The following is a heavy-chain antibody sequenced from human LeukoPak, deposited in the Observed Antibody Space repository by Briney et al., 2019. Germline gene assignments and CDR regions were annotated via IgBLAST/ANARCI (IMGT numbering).Heavy chain of an antibody. CDR3: ARVVHDYGDYELVY. D-gene: IGHD4-17*01. CDR1: GYTFTSYA. J-gene: IGHJ4*02. V-gene: IGHV7-4-1*02. Sequence: ASVKVSCKASGYTFTSYAMDWVRQAPGLGLEWMGWINTNTGNPTYAQGFTGRFVFSLDTSVSTAYLQISSLKAEDTAVYYCARVVHDYGDYELVYWGQGTLVTVSS. CDR2: INTNTGNP.